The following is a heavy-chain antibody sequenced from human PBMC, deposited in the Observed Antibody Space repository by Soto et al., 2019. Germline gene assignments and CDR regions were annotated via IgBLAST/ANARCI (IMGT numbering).Heavy chain of an antibody. J-gene: IGHJ6*02. Sequence: QVQLVQSGAEEKKPGASVKVSCKASGYTFTSYAMHWVRQAPGQRLEWMGWINAGNGNTKYSQKFQGRVTITRDTSASRAYIELCSLRSEDTAVYYSACNHLGTTPYGMYVWGQGTTVTVSS. CDR1: GYTFTSYA. CDR3: ACNHLGTTPYGMYV. CDR2: INAGNGNT. D-gene: IGHD1-7*01. V-gene: IGHV1-3*05.